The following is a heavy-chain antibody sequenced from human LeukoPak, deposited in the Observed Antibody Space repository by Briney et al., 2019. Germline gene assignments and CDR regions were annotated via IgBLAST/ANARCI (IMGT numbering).Heavy chain of an antibody. Sequence: GGSLRLSCEGSAFIFSGHWMNWVRQTPGKGLEWVANINQDGTDKYYVDSVKGRFTFSRDNAQNSLYLQMSSLRAEDTAVYYCARGRPNYGDYDYWGQGTLVTVSS. V-gene: IGHV3-7*03. J-gene: IGHJ4*02. CDR2: INQDGTDK. D-gene: IGHD4-17*01. CDR3: ARGRPNYGDYDY. CDR1: AFIFSGHW.